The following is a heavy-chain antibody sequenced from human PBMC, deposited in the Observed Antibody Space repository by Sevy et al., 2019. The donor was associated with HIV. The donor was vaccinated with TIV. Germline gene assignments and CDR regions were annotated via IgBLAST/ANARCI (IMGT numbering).Heavy chain of an antibody. CDR2: IKPITDAGTT. CDR3: TAGPVSF. V-gene: IGHV3-15*01. D-gene: IGHD3-16*01. CDR1: GFTFSNAW. J-gene: IGHJ4*02. Sequence: GGSLRLSCTASGFTFSNAWMTWVRQTPERGLEWVALIKPITDAGTTDYAARVQGRFTISRDDSKNTVYLQLNSLKTEDTAVYYCTAGPVSFWGQGTLVIVSS.